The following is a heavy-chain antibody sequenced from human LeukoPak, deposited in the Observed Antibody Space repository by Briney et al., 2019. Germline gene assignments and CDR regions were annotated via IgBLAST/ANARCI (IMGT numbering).Heavy chain of an antibody. CDR1: GGSISSYY. D-gene: IGHD6-13*01. V-gene: IGHV4-59*12. CDR3: ARDGIAAAGRAFDY. CDR2: IYYSGST. Sequence: PSETLSLTCTVSGGSISSYYWSWIRQPPGKGLEWIGYIYYSGSTNYNPSLKSRVTISLDTPKNQFSLKLSSVTAADTAVYYCARDGIAAAGRAFDYWGQGTLVTVSS. J-gene: IGHJ4*02.